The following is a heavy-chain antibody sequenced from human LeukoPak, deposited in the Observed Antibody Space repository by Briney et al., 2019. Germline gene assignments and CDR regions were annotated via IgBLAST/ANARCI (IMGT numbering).Heavy chain of an antibody. V-gene: IGHV4-39*07. Sequence: SETLSLTCTVSGGSISSSSYYWGWIRQPPGKGLEWIGRIFPGGSASYNPSLKSRVTISVDTSKNQFSLRVSSVTAADTAVYYCAREALRPADFGSGSSFDYWGQGTLVTVSS. CDR1: GGSISSSSYY. D-gene: IGHD3-10*01. CDR2: IFPGGSA. J-gene: IGHJ4*02. CDR3: AREALRPADFGSGSSFDY.